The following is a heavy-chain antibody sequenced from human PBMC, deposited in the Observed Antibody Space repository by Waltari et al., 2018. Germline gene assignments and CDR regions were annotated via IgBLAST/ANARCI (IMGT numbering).Heavy chain of an antibody. CDR2: IYGSSGST. V-gene: IGHV4-39*07. CDR1: GGSFSSYW. J-gene: IGHJ4*02. CDR3: ARRYSGTWTYDY. D-gene: IGHD1-26*01. Sequence: QVQLQESGPGLVKPSETLSLTCAVSGGSFSSYWWGWIRQSPGKGLEWIGSIYGSSGSTEYNPSLKSRATISRDTSKNQFSLKLSSVTAADTAMYYCARRYSGTWTYDYWGQGLLVTVSS.